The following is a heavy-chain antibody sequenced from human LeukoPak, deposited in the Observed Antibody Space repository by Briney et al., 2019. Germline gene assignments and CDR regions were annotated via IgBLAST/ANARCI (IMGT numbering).Heavy chain of an antibody. J-gene: IGHJ4*02. CDR2: ISYDGSYK. D-gene: IGHD6-13*01. CDR1: EFTFSTCG. Sequence: PGRSLRLSCAASEFTFSTCGMHWVGQAPGKGLEWVAVISYDGSYKFYADSVKGRFTISRDNSKSTLYLQMNSLRAEDTAVYYCAKDRYSGLNTIDYWGQGTLVTVSS. V-gene: IGHV3-30*18. CDR3: AKDRYSGLNTIDY.